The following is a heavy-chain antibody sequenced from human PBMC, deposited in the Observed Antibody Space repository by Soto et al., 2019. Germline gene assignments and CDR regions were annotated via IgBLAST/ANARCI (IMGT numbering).Heavy chain of an antibody. J-gene: IGHJ6*02. Sequence: PGDSLRLSCAASGFTFSSYAMSWVRQAPGKGLEWVSAISGSGGSTYYADSVKGRFTISRDNSKNTLYLQMNSLRAEDTAVYYCAKEFEWELLSVLYYYYYGMDVWGQGTTVTVSS. CDR3: AKEFEWELLSVLYYYYYGMDV. V-gene: IGHV3-23*01. CDR1: GFTFSSYA. CDR2: ISGSGGST. D-gene: IGHD1-26*01.